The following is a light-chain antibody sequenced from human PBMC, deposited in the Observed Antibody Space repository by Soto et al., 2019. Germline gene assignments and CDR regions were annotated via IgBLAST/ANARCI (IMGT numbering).Light chain of an antibody. J-gene: IGKJ4*01. CDR2: DAS. CDR1: QSVSSY. CDR3: QQRSNWPPLT. Sequence: EIVLTQSPSTLSLSPLERATLSFRSSQSVSSYLAWYQQKPGQAPRLLIYDASNRATGIPARFSGSGSGTDFTLTISSLEPEDFAVYYCQQRSNWPPLTFGGGTKVDIK. V-gene: IGKV3-11*01.